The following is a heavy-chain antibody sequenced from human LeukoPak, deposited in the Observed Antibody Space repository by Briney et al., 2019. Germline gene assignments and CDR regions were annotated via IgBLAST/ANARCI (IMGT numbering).Heavy chain of an antibody. CDR3: AREQRSHYYYYGVDV. V-gene: IGHV3-11*05. CDR1: GFTFSDYY. J-gene: IGHJ6*02. CDR2: ISSSSSYT. Sequence: KSGRSLRLSCAASGFTFSDYYMSWIRQAPGKGLEWVSYISSSSSYTNYADSVKGRFTISRDNAKNSLYLQMNSLRAEDTAVYYCAREQRSHYYYYGVDVWGQATTVTVSS. D-gene: IGHD1-1*01.